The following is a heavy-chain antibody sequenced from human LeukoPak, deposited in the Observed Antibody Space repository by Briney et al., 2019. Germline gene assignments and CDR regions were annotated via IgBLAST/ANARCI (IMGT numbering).Heavy chain of an antibody. CDR1: GYTFTGYY. CDR2: INPDSGAT. D-gene: IGHD2-15*01. J-gene: IGHJ5*02. CDR3: ARDIDCSGGSCYVNWFDP. Sequence: ASVKVSCKVSGYTFTGYYIHWVRQAPGQGLDWMGWINPDSGATNYARKFQDRVTMTRDTSINTAYMDLSRLRADDTAVYYCARDIDCSGGSCYVNWFDPWGQGSLVTVSS. V-gene: IGHV1-2*02.